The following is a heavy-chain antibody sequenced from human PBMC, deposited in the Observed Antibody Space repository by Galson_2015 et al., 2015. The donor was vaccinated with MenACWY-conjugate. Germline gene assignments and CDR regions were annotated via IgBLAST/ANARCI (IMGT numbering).Heavy chain of an antibody. CDR2: TYYRSKWYN. Sequence: CAISGDSASSNSAAWNWIRQSPSRGLEWLGRTYYRSKWYNDYAVSVKSRITINPDTSKNQFSLQLNSVTPEDTAVYYCARVSGVTGLNAFDIWGQGTMVTVSS. J-gene: IGHJ3*02. CDR1: GDSASSNSAA. V-gene: IGHV6-1*01. CDR3: ARVSGVTGLNAFDI. D-gene: IGHD1-14*01.